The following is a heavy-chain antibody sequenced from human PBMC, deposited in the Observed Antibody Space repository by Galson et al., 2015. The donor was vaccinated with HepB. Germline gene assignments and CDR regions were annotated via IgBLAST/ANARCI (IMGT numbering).Heavy chain of an antibody. CDR2: ISSSSSDI. CDR1: GFTFSYYN. D-gene: IGHD5-12*01. CDR3: ARDAQNGYVPDAFDI. Sequence: SLRLSCAASGFTFSYYNMNWVRQAPGTGLEWVSSISSSSSDIYYADSVKGRFTISRDNAKNSLYLQMNSLRAEDTAVYFCARDAQNGYVPDAFDIWGQGTMVTVSS. J-gene: IGHJ3*02. V-gene: IGHV3-21*01.